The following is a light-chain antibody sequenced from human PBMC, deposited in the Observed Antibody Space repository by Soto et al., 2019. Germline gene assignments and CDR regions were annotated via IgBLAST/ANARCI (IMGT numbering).Light chain of an antibody. Sequence: IQLTQSPSSLSASVGDRVTITCRASQGISSYLAWYQHKPGKAPKLLIFTASTLQSGVQTRFSGSGSGTDFTLTISSLQPEDFATYYCQQLSTYPWTFGQGTKVEVK. J-gene: IGKJ1*01. CDR2: TAS. V-gene: IGKV1-9*01. CDR3: QQLSTYPWT. CDR1: QGISSY.